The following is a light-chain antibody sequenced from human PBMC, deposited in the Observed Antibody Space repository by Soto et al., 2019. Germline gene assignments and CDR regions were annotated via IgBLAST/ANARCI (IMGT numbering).Light chain of an antibody. CDR2: EVN. CDR3: ASYTISSTRV. J-gene: IGLJ3*02. V-gene: IGLV2-14*01. Sequence: QSALTQPASVSGSPGQSITISCTGSNNDVGAYNYVSWYQQHPGKAPKLIIYEVNNRPSGVSHRFSGSKSGNTASLTISGRQADDEADYYCASYTISSTRVFGGGTKVTVL. CDR1: NNDVGAYNY.